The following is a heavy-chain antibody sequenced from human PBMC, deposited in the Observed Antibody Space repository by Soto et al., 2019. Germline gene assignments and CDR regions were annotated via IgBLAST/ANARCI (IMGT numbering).Heavy chain of an antibody. Sequence: GASVKVSCKVSGDTFSNYAINWVRQAPGQGLEWMGAIVPIFSTTNYAQKFQGRVTITADESTIAAYMELSSLRSDDTATYYCARDGPPDIAARPRWFDSWGQGLLVSV. J-gene: IGHJ5*01. CDR1: GDTFSNYA. D-gene: IGHD6-6*01. CDR2: IVPIFSTT. V-gene: IGHV1-69*13. CDR3: ARDGPPDIAARPRWFDS.